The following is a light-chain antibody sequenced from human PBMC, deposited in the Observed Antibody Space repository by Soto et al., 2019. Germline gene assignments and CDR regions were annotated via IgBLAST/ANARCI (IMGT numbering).Light chain of an antibody. CDR2: WAS. J-gene: IGKJ1*01. CDR1: QSVLYSSNNKNY. V-gene: IGKV4-1*01. Sequence: DIVMTQSPDSLAVSLGERATINCKSSQSVLYSSNNKNYLAWYQQKPGQPPKLLIYWASTRESGVPDRFSGSESGTDFTLTISILQAEDVAVYYCQQYYNTPQNFGQGTKVEIK. CDR3: QQYYNTPQN.